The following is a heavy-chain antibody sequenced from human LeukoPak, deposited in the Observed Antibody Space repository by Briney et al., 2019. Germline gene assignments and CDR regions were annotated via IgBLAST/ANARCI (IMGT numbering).Heavy chain of an antibody. CDR2: ISSSSSYI. D-gene: IGHD2-2*01. Sequence: GGSLRLSCAASGFTFSSYSVNWVRQAPGKGLEWVSSISSSSSYIYYADSVKGRFTISRDNAKNSLYLQMNSLRAEDTAVYYCARGRCSSTSCTDYYYGMDVWGQGTTVTVSS. CDR3: ARGRCSSTSCTDYYYGMDV. CDR1: GFTFSSYS. J-gene: IGHJ6*02. V-gene: IGHV3-21*01.